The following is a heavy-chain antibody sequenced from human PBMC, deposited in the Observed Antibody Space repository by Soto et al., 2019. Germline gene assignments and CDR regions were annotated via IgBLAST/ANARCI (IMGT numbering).Heavy chain of an antibody. J-gene: IGHJ6*02. Sequence: RGESLKISCQGSGYSFTTYWISWVRQMPGKGLEWMGRIDPSDSYTNYRPSFQGHVTISADKSISTAYLQWSSLKASDAAMYYCARTQCSSTSCRYGMDVWGQGTTVTVSS. CDR3: ARTQCSSTSCRYGMDV. CDR2: IDPSDSYT. D-gene: IGHD2-2*01. V-gene: IGHV5-10-1*01. CDR1: GYSFTTYW.